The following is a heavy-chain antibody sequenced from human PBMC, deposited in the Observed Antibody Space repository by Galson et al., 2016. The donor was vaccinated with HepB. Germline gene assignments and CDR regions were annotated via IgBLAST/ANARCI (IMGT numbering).Heavy chain of an antibody. CDR1: GGSISTSSYY. CDR3: ARLFPYTNYVGSFDY. V-gene: IGHV4-39*01. CDR2: VSYSETT. Sequence: ETLSLTCTVSGGSISTSSYYGGWIRQPPGKGLEWIVSVSYSETTYYNPSLKSRVTTSVDTSKNQFSLKLRSVTAADTAVYYCARLFPYTNYVGSFDYWGQGALVTVS. J-gene: IGHJ4*02. D-gene: IGHD4-11*01.